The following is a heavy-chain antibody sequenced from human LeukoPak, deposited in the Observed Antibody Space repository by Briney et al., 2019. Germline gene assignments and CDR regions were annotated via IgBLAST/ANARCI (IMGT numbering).Heavy chain of an antibody. V-gene: IGHV1-2*02. CDR3: ARELIVVIPAAHY. CDR1: GYTFTGYY. Sequence: ASVKVSCKASGYTFTGYYMHWVRQAPGQGLEWMGWINPNSGGTNYAQKFQGRVTMTRDTSISTAYMELSRLRSDDTAVYYCARELIVVIPAAHYWGQGNLVTVSS. D-gene: IGHD2-2*01. J-gene: IGHJ4*02. CDR2: INPNSGGT.